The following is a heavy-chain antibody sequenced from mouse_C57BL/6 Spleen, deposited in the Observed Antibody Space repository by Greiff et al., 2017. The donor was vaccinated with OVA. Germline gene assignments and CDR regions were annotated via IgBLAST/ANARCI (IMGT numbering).Heavy chain of an antibody. V-gene: IGHV1-82*01. J-gene: IGHJ4*01. D-gene: IGHD1-1*01. CDR1: GYAFSSSW. CDR3: ARGMITTVNAMDY. Sequence: VHLVESGPELVKPGASVKISCKASGYAFSSSWMNWVKQRPGKGLEWIGRIYPGDGDTNYNGKFKGKATLTADKSSSTAYMQLSSLTSEDSAVYFCARGMITTVNAMDYWGQGTSVTVSS. CDR2: IYPGDGDT.